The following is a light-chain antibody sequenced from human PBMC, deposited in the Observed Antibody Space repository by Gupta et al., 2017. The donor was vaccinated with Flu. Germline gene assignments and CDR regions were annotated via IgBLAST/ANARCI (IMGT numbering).Light chain of an antibody. J-gene: IGLJ1*01. CDR3: AAWDDSLNGHYV. CDR2: GNN. Sequence: VALSGSGSRSNIGSNAVNWYQQVPGTAPKLLIYGNNQRPSGVPDRFSGSKSGTSASLAISGLQSEDEADYYCAAWDDSLNGHYVFGTGTKVTVV. V-gene: IGLV1-44*01. CDR1: RSNIGSNA.